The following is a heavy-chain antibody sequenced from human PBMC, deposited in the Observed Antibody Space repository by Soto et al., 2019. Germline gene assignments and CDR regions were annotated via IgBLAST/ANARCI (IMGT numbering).Heavy chain of an antibody. CDR2: INAGNGNT. V-gene: IGHV1-3*01. Sequence: EASVKVSCKASGYTFTSYAMHWVRQAPGQRLEWMGWINAGNGNTKYSQKFQGRVTITRDTSASTAYMELSSLRSEDTAVYYCARGGDMLVPAAYSNWFDPWGQGIQVTVSS. D-gene: IGHD2-2*01. J-gene: IGHJ5*02. CDR3: ARGGDMLVPAAYSNWFDP. CDR1: GYTFTSYA.